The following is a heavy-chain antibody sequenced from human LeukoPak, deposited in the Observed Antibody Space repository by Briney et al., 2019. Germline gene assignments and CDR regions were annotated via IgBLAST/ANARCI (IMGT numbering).Heavy chain of an antibody. V-gene: IGHV4-39*01. J-gene: IGHJ4*02. CDR1: GGSISSSTYY. D-gene: IGHD4-17*01. CDR3: ARVGSHDYGDYAYYFDY. CDR2: IYYTGST. Sequence: SETLSLTCTVSGGSISSSTYYWGWIRQPPGKEMEWIGSIYYTGSTYYNPSLKSRVTISVDTSKNQFSLNLSSVTAADTAVYSCARVGSHDYGDYAYYFDYWGQGTLVTVSS.